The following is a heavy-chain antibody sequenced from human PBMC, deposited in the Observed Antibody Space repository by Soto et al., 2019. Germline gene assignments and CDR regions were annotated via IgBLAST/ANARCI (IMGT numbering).Heavy chain of an antibody. CDR3: ARFLLGYCSSTSCYNPNYGMDV. Sequence: ESGGGLVQPGGSLRLSCAASGFTFSSYSMNWVRQAPGKGLEWVSYISSSSSTIYYADSVKGRFTISRDNAKNSLYLQMNSLRDEDTAVYYCARFLLGYCSSTSCYNPNYGMDVW. J-gene: IGHJ6*01. D-gene: IGHD2-2*02. CDR2: ISSSSSTI. V-gene: IGHV3-48*02. CDR1: GFTFSSYS.